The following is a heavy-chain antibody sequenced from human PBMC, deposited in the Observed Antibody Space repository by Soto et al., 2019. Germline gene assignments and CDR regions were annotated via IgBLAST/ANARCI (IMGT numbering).Heavy chain of an antibody. CDR2: IIPIFGTA. Sequence: SVKVSCKASGGTFSSYAISWVRQAPGQGLEWMGGIIPIFGTANHAQKFQGRVTITADESTSTAYMELSSLRSEDTAVYYCARVWTTVTHDAFDIWGQGTMVTVSS. CDR3: ARVWTTVTHDAFDI. CDR1: GGTFSSYA. V-gene: IGHV1-69*13. D-gene: IGHD4-4*01. J-gene: IGHJ3*02.